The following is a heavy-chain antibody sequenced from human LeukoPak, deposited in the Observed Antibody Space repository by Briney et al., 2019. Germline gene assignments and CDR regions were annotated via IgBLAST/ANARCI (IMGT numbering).Heavy chain of an antibody. CDR2: INPNSGGT. CDR1: GYTFTGYY. J-gene: IGHJ4*02. V-gene: IGHV1-2*02. Sequence: ASVKVSCKASGYTFTGYYMHWVRQAPGQGLEWMGWINPNSGGTNYAQKFQGRVTMTGDTSISTAYMELSRLRSDDTAVYYCARHVVRGVIRSAFDYWGQGTLVTVSS. CDR3: ARHVVRGVIRSAFDY. D-gene: IGHD3-10*01.